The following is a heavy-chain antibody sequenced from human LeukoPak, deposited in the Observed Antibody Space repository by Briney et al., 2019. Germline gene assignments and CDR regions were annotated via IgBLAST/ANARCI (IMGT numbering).Heavy chain of an antibody. V-gene: IGHV3-23*01. Sequence: PGGSLRLSCAASGFTFSSYAMSWVRQAPGKGLEWVSGISGSGGSTYYADSVKGRFTISRDNSKNTLYLQMISLRAEDTAVYYCAKGGFDIVVVPAAPGLDYWGQGTLVTVSS. CDR2: ISGSGGST. D-gene: IGHD2-2*01. J-gene: IGHJ4*02. CDR3: AKGGFDIVVVPAAPGLDY. CDR1: GFTFSSYA.